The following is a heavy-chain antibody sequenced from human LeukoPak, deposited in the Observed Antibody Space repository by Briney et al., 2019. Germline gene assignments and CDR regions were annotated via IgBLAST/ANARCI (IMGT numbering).Heavy chain of an antibody. CDR2: IYYSGST. Sequence: PSETLSLTCTVSGGSISSSSYYWGWIRQPPGKGLEWIGSIYYSGSTYYNPSLKSRVTISVDTSKNQFSLKLSSVTAADTAVYYCVRDRIGGWVYSSSSTLDYWGQGTLVTVSS. CDR1: GGSISSSSYY. V-gene: IGHV4-39*07. CDR3: VRDRIGGWVYSSSSTLDY. J-gene: IGHJ4*02. D-gene: IGHD6-6*01.